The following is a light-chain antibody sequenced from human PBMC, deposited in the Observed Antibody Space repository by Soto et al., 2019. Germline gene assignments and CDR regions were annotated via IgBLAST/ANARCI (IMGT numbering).Light chain of an antibody. CDR3: QQYGSSRLG. Sequence: EIVLTQSPGTLSLSPGERATLSCRASQSVSSSYLAWYQQKPGQAPRLLIYGASSRATGTPDRFSGSGSGTDFTLTISRLEPEDFAVYYCQQYGSSRLGFGGGTKVDIK. CDR1: QSVSSSY. J-gene: IGKJ4*01. V-gene: IGKV3-20*01. CDR2: GAS.